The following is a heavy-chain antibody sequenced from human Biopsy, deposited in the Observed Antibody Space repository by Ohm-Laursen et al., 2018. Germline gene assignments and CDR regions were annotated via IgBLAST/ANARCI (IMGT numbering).Heavy chain of an antibody. J-gene: IGHJ4*02. CDR1: GFSFSIYS. V-gene: IGHV3-21*01. CDR2: ISSSSSYI. Sequence: SLRLSCAASGFSFSIYSMNWVRQAPGKGLEWVSFISSSSSYIYYADSVKGRFTVSRDNARDSLYLEMNSLRAEDTAVYYCARGVRPVTMIAEGDFDYWGQGSLVTVS. CDR3: ARGVRPVTMIAEGDFDY. D-gene: IGHD3-22*01.